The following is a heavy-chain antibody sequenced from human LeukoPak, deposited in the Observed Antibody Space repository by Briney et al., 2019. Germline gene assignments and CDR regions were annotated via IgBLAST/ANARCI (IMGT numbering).Heavy chain of an antibody. CDR3: ARDGYCSSTSCYGYYYYYGMDV. J-gene: IGHJ6*02. CDR1: GYTFTSYG. Sequence: ASAKVSCKASGYTFTSYGISWVRQAPGQGLEWMGWISAYNGNTNYAQKLQGRVTMTTDTSTSTAYMELRSLRSDDTAVYYCARDGYCSSTSCYGYYYYYGMDVWGQGTTVTVSS. V-gene: IGHV1-18*01. CDR2: ISAYNGNT. D-gene: IGHD2-2*03.